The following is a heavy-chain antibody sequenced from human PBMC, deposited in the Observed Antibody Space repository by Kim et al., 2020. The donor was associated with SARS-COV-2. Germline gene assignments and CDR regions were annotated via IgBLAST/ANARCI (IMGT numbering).Heavy chain of an antibody. Sequence: GGSLRLSCAASGFSFTSYWMNWVRQAPGKGLVWVSRINNDGSSTSYVDSVKGRFTISRDNAKNTLYLQMNSLRAEDTAVYYRARMRQYSNGNIDAFDIWGQGTMVTVSS. D-gene: IGHD4-4*01. V-gene: IGHV3-74*01. CDR3: ARMRQYSNGNIDAFDI. CDR2: INNDGSST. J-gene: IGHJ3*02. CDR1: GFSFTSYW.